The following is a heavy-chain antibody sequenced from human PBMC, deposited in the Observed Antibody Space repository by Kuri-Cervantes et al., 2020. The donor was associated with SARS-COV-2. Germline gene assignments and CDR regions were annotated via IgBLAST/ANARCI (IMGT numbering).Heavy chain of an antibody. CDR3: ARGRGCSGGSCYRGKRYWYFDL. CDR2: INHSGST. Sequence: GSLRLSCAVYGGSFSGYYWSWIRQPPGKGLEWIGEINHSGSTNYNPSLKSRVTISVDTSKNQFSLKLGSVTAADTAVYYCARGRGCSGGSCYRGKRYWYFDLWGQGTLVTVSS. D-gene: IGHD2-15*01. J-gene: IGHJ2*01. CDR1: GGSFSGYY. V-gene: IGHV4-34*01.